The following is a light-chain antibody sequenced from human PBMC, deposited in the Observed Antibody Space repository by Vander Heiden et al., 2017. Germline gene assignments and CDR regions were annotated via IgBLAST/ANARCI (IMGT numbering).Light chain of an antibody. CDR3: HHLGA. CDR2: DAS. Sequence: EIFLTQSPDTLSLSPGERATLSCRASQSIGNYLAGYQQKPGQAPRLLIYDASDRATGIQDRFSGSGSGPDFTLTISSLEPEDFAGYYGHHLGAFGQGTLMENK. CDR1: QSIGNY. J-gene: IGKJ5*01. V-gene: IGKV3-11*01.